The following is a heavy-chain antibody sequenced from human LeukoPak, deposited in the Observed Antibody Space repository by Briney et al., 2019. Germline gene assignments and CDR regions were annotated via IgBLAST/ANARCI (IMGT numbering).Heavy chain of an antibody. J-gene: IGHJ4*02. Sequence: SVKVSCKASGGTFSSYAISWVRQVPGQGLEWMGRIIPILGIANYAQKFQGRVTITADKSTSTAYMELSSLRSEDTAVYYCASVTGNDYWGQGTLVTVSS. CDR2: IIPILGIA. V-gene: IGHV1-69*04. CDR1: GGTFSSYA. CDR3: ASVTGNDY. D-gene: IGHD3-16*01.